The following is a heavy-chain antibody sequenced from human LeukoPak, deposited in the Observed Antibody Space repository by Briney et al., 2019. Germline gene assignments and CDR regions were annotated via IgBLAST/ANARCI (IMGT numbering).Heavy chain of an antibody. CDR3: AKDVPYCSSTICYKGFDY. V-gene: IGHV3-74*01. J-gene: IGHJ4*02. CDR2: INTDGNIT. D-gene: IGHD2-2*02. CDR1: GFTFSNYW. Sequence: PGGSLRLSCAASGFTFSNYWMHWVRQAPGKGPVWVSRINTDGNITTYADSVKGRVTISRDNSKNTLHLQMNSLRVEDTAIYYCAKDVPYCSSTICYKGFDYWGQGTLVTVSS.